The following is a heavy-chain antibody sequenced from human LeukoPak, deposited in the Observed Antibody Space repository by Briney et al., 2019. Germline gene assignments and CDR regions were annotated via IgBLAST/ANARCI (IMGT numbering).Heavy chain of an antibody. CDR1: GFTFSSYA. V-gene: IGHV3-30*04. D-gene: IGHD2-8*01. CDR3: ASEDNGVRAFDI. J-gene: IGHJ3*02. CDR2: ISYDGSNK. Sequence: GGSLILSCAASGFTFSSYAMHWVRQAPGKGLEWVAVISYDGSNKYYADSVKGRFTISRDNSKNTLYLQMNSLRAEDTAVYYCASEDNGVRAFDIWGQGTMVTVSS.